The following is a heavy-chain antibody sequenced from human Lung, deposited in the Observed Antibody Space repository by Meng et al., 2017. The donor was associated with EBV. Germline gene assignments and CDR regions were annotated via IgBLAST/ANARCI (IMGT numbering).Heavy chain of an antibody. CDR1: GDRFSSSTAA. V-gene: IGHV6-1*01. J-gene: IGHJ2*01. CDR2: TYYSSKWYN. CDR3: ARGATSVFDL. Sequence: QPQSPAPALATPPHTSPPTRTSSGDRFSSSTAAWTWIRQPPSRGLEWLGSTYYSSKWYNDYAVFVKSRITINPATSKNQFSLQLNSVTPEDTAVYYCARGATSVFDLWGRGTLVTVSS.